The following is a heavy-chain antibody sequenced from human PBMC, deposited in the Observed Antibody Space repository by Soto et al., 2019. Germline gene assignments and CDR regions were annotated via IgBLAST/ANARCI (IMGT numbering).Heavy chain of an antibody. V-gene: IGHV3-23*01. CDR3: AKGAWLDDY. J-gene: IGHJ4*02. Sequence: EVQLLESGGGLVQPGGSLRLSCAASGFTFRSYDMTWVRQAPGKGLEWVSLIIGSSGARYYADSVKGRFTISRDNSQNTLYLQMNSLRVEDTAVYYCAKGAWLDDYGGQGTLVTVSA. CDR2: IIGSSGAR. CDR1: GFTFRSYD. D-gene: IGHD6-19*01.